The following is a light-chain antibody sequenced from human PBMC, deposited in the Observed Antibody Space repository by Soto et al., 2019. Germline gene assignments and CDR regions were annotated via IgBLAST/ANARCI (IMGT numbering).Light chain of an antibody. CDR1: QSVSSY. Sequence: EIVLTQSPGTLSLSPGERATLSCRASQSVSSYLAWYQQKFGQAPRLLIYGASTRATGIPARFSGSGSGTEFTLTISSLQSEDFALYYCQQYNNWPPWTFGQGTKVDIK. V-gene: IGKV3-15*01. J-gene: IGKJ1*01. CDR2: GAS. CDR3: QQYNNWPPWT.